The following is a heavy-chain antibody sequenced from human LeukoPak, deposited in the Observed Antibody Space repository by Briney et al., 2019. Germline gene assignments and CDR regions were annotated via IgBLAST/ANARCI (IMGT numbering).Heavy chain of an antibody. D-gene: IGHD1-26*01. CDR3: ARAGGGTYYFDF. J-gene: IGHJ4*02. V-gene: IGHV4-4*07. CDR1: GGSISGYY. CDR2: IHPSGST. Sequence: SETLSLTCTVSGGSISGYYWSWIRQPAGKGLEWIGRIHPSGSTNYNPSLKSRVTISLDKSKNQFSMKLTSVTAAETALYFCARAGGGTYYFDFWGQGTLVTVSS.